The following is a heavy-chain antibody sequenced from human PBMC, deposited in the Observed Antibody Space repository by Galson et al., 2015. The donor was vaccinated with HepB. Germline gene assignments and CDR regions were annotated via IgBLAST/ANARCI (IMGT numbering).Heavy chain of an antibody. J-gene: IGHJ4*02. CDR3: TRGGQRLNQ. CDR2: IKRDGSEK. Sequence: SLRLSCAASGFSFSSYWLSWVRQAPGKGLEWVANIKRDGSEKYYVDSVKGRFIISRDNAKNSLFVQMNSLRDEDTAVYYCTRGGQRLNQWGQGTLVTVSS. CDR1: GFSFSSYW. D-gene: IGHD1-1*01. V-gene: IGHV3-7*01.